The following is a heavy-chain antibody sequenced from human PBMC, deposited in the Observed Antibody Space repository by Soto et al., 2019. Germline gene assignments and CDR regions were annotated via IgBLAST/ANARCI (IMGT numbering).Heavy chain of an antibody. J-gene: IGHJ4*02. CDR1: GYTFTSYY. Sequence: VQLVQSGAEVKKPGASVNVSCKASGYTFTSYYIHWVRQAPGQGLEWMGIINPTSDTTYAQKFQGRATMTRDTAPSPVYMELSSLRSEGTAVYYFARVYCSGGSRYGIDYRGQGTLVTVSS. V-gene: IGHV1-46*01. D-gene: IGHD2-15*01. CDR2: INPTSDT. CDR3: ARVYCSGGSRYGIDY.